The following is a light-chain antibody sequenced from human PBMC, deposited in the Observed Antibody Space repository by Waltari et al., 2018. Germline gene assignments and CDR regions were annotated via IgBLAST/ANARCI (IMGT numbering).Light chain of an antibody. Sequence: EIVLTQSPATLSLSPGDRATLSCRASQSISSYLAWYQQKPGQAPRLLIYDASTRATGIPARCSGSGSVTDVTLTISSLEPEDCAIYYCQQRSKSFTFGPGTKVDMK. J-gene: IGKJ3*01. V-gene: IGKV3-11*01. CDR2: DAS. CDR1: QSISSY. CDR3: QQRSKSFT.